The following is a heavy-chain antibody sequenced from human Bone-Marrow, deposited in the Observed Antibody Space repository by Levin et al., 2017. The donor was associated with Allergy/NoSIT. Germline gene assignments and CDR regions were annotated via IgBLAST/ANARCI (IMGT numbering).Heavy chain of an antibody. Sequence: KISCKASGGTFTNYAISWVRQAPGQGLEWMGVIMPVFGTANYAQKFQGRVTITADKSTNTAFLDLTRLKSEDTAMYYCARDIAGEAYFDFWGQGTLVTVSS. CDR1: GGTFTNYA. CDR3: ARDIAGEAYFDF. V-gene: IGHV1-69*06. D-gene: IGHD7-27*01. J-gene: IGHJ4*01. CDR2: IMPVFGTA.